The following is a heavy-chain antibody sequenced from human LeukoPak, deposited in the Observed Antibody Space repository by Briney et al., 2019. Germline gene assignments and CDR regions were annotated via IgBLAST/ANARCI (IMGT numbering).Heavy chain of an antibody. CDR1: GFTFDDYT. Sequence: GGSLRLSCAASGFTFDDYTMHWVRQAPGKGLEWVSLISWDGGSTYYADSVKGRFTISRDNSKNSLYLQMNSLRTEDTALYYCAKDMTIGVLNYYDSSGYYDYWGQGTLVTVSS. V-gene: IGHV3-43*01. D-gene: IGHD3-22*01. J-gene: IGHJ4*02. CDR3: AKDMTIGVLNYYDSSGYYDY. CDR2: ISWDGGST.